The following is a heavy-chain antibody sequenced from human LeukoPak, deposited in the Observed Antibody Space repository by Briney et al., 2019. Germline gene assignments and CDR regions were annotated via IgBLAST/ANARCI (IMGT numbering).Heavy chain of an antibody. J-gene: IGHJ4*02. CDR2: IYYSGST. CDR1: GGSISSYY. V-gene: IGHV4-39*01. Sequence: SETLSLTCTVSGGSISSYYWSWIRQPPGKGLEWIGSIYYSGSTYYNPSLKSRVTISVDTSKNQFSLKLSSVTAADTAVYYCARKYYDILTGYYSEGWGQGTLVTVSS. CDR3: ARKYYDILTGYYSEG. D-gene: IGHD3-9*01.